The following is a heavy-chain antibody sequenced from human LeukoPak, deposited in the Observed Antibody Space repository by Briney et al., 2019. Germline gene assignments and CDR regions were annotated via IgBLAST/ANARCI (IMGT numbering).Heavy chain of an antibody. CDR1: GFTVSSNY. Sequence: GGSLRLSCAASGFTVSSNYMSRVRQAPGKGLEWVSVIYSGGSTYYADSVKGRFTISRDNSKNTQYLQMNSLKAEDTAVYYCARETAAAGLDYWGQGTLVTVSS. D-gene: IGHD6-13*01. CDR3: ARETAAAGLDY. J-gene: IGHJ4*02. CDR2: IYSGGST. V-gene: IGHV3-53*01.